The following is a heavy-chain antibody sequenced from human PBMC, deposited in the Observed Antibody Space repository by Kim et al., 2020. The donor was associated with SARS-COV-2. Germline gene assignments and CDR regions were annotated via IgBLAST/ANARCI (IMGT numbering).Heavy chain of an antibody. V-gene: IGHV1-18*01. CDR3: AREGSGTREHLGYCSSTSCHWFDP. Sequence: ASVKVSCKASGYTFTSYGISWVRQAPGQGLEWMGWISAYNGNTNYAQKLQGRVTMTTDTSTSTAYMELRSLRSDDTAVYYCAREGSGTREHLGYCSSTSCHWFDPWGQGTLLTVSS. D-gene: IGHD2-2*01. CDR2: ISAYNGNT. CDR1: GYTFTSYG. J-gene: IGHJ5*02.